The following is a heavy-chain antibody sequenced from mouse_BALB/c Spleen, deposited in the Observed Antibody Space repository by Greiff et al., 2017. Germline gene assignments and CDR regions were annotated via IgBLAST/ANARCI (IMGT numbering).Heavy chain of an antibody. J-gene: IGHJ2*01. CDR3: ARGEGDY. V-gene: IGHV5-4*02. Sequence: EVQLVESGGGLVKPGGSLKLSCAASGFTFSDYYMYWVRQTPEKRLEWVATISDGGSYTYYPDSVKGRFTISRDNAKNNLYLQMSSLKSEDTAMYYCARGEGDYWGQGTTLTVSS. CDR1: GFTFSDYY. CDR2: ISDGGSYT.